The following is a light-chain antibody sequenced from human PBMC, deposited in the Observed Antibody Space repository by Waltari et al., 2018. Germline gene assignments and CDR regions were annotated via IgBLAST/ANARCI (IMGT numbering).Light chain of an antibody. CDR2: AAS. CDR3: QQSYSTPWT. CDR1: QSIRRY. J-gene: IGKJ1*01. Sequence: DIQMTQSPSSLSASVGDRVTITCRASQSIRRYLNWYQQKPGKAPKLLIYAASSLQSGVPSRFSGSGSGTDVTLTSSSLQTEDFATYYCQQSYSTPWTFGQGTKVEIK. V-gene: IGKV1-39*01.